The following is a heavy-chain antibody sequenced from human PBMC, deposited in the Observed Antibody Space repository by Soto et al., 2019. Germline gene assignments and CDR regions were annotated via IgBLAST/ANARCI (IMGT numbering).Heavy chain of an antibody. Sequence: SETLSLTCTVSGGSVSSSSYYWSWIRQPPGKGLEWIGYIYYSGSTNYNPSLKSRVTISVDTSKNQFSLKLSSVTAADTAVYYCARGQGWFGSYGMDVWGQGTTVTVSS. D-gene: IGHD3-10*01. V-gene: IGHV4-61*01. J-gene: IGHJ6*02. CDR3: ARGQGWFGSYGMDV. CDR2: IYYSGST. CDR1: GGSVSSSSYY.